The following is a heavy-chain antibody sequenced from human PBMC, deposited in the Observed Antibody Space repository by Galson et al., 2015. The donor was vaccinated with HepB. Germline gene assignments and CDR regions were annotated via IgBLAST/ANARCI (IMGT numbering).Heavy chain of an antibody. Sequence: QSGAEVKKPGESLRISCKGSRYSFTSYWISWVRQMPGKGLEWMGRIDPSDSYTNYSPSFQGHVTISADKSISTAYLQWSSLKASDTAMYYCASTLGGIAAAMVPDGYYYYGMDVWGQGTTVTVSS. CDR1: RYSFTSYW. CDR3: ASTLGGIAAAMVPDGYYYYGMDV. D-gene: IGHD6-13*01. J-gene: IGHJ6*02. CDR2: IDPSDSYT. V-gene: IGHV5-10-1*01.